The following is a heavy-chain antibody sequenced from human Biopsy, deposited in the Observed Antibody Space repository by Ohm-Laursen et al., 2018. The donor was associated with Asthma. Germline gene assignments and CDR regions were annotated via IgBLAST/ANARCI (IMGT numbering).Heavy chain of an antibody. CDR2: IYYSGTT. Sequence: TLSLTWRLSSGSGGYMRSGNYYWGWIRQPPGKGLEWIGSIYYSGTTYYNPSLESRVTVSADTSKNQFSLKLTSVTAADTAVYYCVRGSSSWHHGPFHYYYGLDVWGQGTTATVSS. CDR3: VRGSSSWHHGPFHYYYGLDV. D-gene: IGHD6-13*01. CDR1: GGYMRSGNYY. J-gene: IGHJ6*02. V-gene: IGHV4-39*01.